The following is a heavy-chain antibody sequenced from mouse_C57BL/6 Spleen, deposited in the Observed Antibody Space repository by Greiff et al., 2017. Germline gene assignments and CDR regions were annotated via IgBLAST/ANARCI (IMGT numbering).Heavy chain of an antibody. CDR2: ISYDGSN. Sequence: EVKLQESGPGLVKPSQSLSLTCSVTGYSITSGYYWNWIRQFPGNKLEWMGYISYDGSNNYNPSLKNRISITRDTSKNQFFLKLNSVTTEDTATYYCARGIYSGYFDVWGTGTTVTVSS. CDR3: ARGIYSGYFDV. V-gene: IGHV3-6*01. D-gene: IGHD2-1*01. J-gene: IGHJ1*03. CDR1: GYSITSGYY.